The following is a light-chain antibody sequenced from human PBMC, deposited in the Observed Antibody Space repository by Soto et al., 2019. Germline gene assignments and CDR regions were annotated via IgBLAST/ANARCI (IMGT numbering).Light chain of an antibody. CDR1: QSVSSN. Sequence: EILLTQSPGTLSLSPGERATLSCRASQSVSSNLAWYQQKPGQAPRLLIYGASTRATGIPARFSGSGSGTEFTLTISSLQSEDFAVYYCQQYNNWPTWTFGQGTKV. J-gene: IGKJ1*01. CDR2: GAS. V-gene: IGKV3-15*01. CDR3: QQYNNWPTWT.